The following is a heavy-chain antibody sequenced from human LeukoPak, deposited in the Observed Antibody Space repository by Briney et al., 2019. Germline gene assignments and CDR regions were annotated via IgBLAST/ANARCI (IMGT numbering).Heavy chain of an antibody. D-gene: IGHD3-22*01. J-gene: IGHJ4*02. V-gene: IGHV1-2*02. CDR3: ARRRGPRYYDSSGLYYFDY. Sequence: ASVKVSCKTYGYTFSDYYMNWLRQAPGQGLEWMGRINPNSGGTNYAQKFQGRVTVTRDTSISTAYMELSSLKSDDTAVYYCARRRGPRYYDSSGLYYFDYWGQGTLVTVSS. CDR2: INPNSGGT. CDR1: GYTFSDYY.